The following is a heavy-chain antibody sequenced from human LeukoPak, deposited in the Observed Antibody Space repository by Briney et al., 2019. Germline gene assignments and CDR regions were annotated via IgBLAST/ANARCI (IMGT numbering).Heavy chain of an antibody. J-gene: IGHJ4*02. D-gene: IGHD3-22*01. Sequence: ASVKVSCKASGYTFTSYYMHWVRQAPGEGLEWMGIINPTGGNTNYAQKLQGRVTMTTDTSTSTAYMNLRSLRSDDTAVYYCAREVPYDSSFYYQPFDYWGQGTLVTVSS. CDR1: GYTFTSYY. CDR3: AREVPYDSSFYYQPFDY. V-gene: IGHV1-46*01. CDR2: INPTGGNT.